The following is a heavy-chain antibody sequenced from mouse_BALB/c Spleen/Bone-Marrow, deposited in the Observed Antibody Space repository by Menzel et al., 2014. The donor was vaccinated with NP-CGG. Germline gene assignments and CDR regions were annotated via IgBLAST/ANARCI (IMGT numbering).Heavy chain of an antibody. Sequence: EVQGVESGGGLVQPGGSRKLSCAASGFTFSSFAMHWVRQAPEKGLEWVAYISSGSSTIYYADTVMGRFTISRDNPKNTLFLQMTSLWSEDAAMYYCARSGSSSGYFDYWGQGTTLTVSS. V-gene: IGHV5-17*02. D-gene: IGHD1-1*01. J-gene: IGHJ2*01. CDR2: ISSGSSTI. CDR1: GFTFSSFA. CDR3: ARSGSSSGYFDY.